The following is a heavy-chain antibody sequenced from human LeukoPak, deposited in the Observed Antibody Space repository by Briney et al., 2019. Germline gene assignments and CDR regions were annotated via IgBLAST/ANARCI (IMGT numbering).Heavy chain of an antibody. CDR2: VSASGGTP. Sequence: GGSLRLSCAASRFIFSSYAMSWVRQAPGKGLEWVSAVSASGGTPYYADSVKGRFTISRDNFKNTLYLQMNSLRAEDTAVYYCAKDLPYYDFWSGPHYYYYYMDVWGKGTTVTVSS. V-gene: IGHV3-23*01. CDR1: RFIFSSYA. D-gene: IGHD3-3*01. J-gene: IGHJ6*03. CDR3: AKDLPYYDFWSGPHYYYYYMDV.